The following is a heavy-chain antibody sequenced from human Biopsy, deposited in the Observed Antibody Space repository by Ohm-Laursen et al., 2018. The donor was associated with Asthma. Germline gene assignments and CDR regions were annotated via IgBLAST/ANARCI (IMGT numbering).Heavy chain of an antibody. D-gene: IGHD1-26*01. J-gene: IGHJ4*02. CDR3: AKDVFPGWELRRGPDY. CDR2: ITGSGSTI. CDR1: GFTFSSYA. V-gene: IGHV3-48*01. Sequence: SLRLSCTAPGFTFSSYAFNWVRQAPGKGLEWVSYITGSGSTIYYADSVKGRFTLSRDNAKNSLYLQMNSLRAEDTAVYYCAKDVFPGWELRRGPDYWGQGTLVTVSS.